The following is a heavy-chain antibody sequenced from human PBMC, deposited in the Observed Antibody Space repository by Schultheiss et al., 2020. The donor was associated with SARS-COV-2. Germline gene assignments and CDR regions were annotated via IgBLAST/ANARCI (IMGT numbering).Heavy chain of an antibody. CDR2: IYHSGST. Sequence: SETLSLTCTVSGGSISSGGYSWSWIRQPPGKGLEWIGYIYHSGSTYYNPSLKSRVTISVDTSKNQFSLKLSSVTAADTAVYYCARGRVRTFGYDILTGYPTHYFDYWGQGTLVTVSS. CDR1: GGSISSGGYS. D-gene: IGHD3-9*01. J-gene: IGHJ4*02. CDR3: ARGRVRTFGYDILTGYPTHYFDY. V-gene: IGHV4-30-2*05.